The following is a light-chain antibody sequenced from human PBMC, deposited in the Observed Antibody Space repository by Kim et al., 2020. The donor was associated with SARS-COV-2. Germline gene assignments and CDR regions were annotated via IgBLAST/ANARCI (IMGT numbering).Light chain of an antibody. V-gene: IGKV3-11*01. J-gene: IGKJ2*01. CDR2: DAS. CDR1: QSVSSY. Sequence: EIVLTQSPATLSLSPGERATLSCRASQSVSSYLAWYQQKPGQAPRLLIYDASNRATGIPARFSGSGSGTDFTLTISSLEPEDFAVYYCQQRRNWPPYTFGQGTKLEI. CDR3: QQRRNWPPYT.